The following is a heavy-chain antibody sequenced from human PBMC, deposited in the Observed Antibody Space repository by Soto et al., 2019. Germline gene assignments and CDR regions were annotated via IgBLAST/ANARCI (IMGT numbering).Heavy chain of an antibody. V-gene: IGHV3-23*01. CDR1: GFTFSSYA. Sequence: EVQLLESGGGLVQPGGSLRLSCAASGFTFSSYAMSWVRQAPGKGLEWVSAISGSGGSTYYADSVKGRFTISRDNSKNTLYLRMNSMRAEDTAVYYCARSGGYDFWSGYSTDYFDYWGQGTLVTVSS. D-gene: IGHD3-3*01. CDR2: ISGSGGST. J-gene: IGHJ4*02. CDR3: ARSGGYDFWSGYSTDYFDY.